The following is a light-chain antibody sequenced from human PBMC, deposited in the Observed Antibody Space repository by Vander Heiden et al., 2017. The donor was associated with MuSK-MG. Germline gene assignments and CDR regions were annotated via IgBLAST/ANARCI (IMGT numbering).Light chain of an antibody. V-gene: IGKV3-15*01. Sequence: EIVMTQSPATLSVSPGERATLSCRASQSVSSNLAWYQQKPGQAPRLLIYGASTRATGIPARFSGSRSGTEFTLTISSLQSEDFAVYYCQQYNNWPLTFGGGTKVEI. J-gene: IGKJ4*01. CDR2: GAS. CDR1: QSVSSN. CDR3: QQYNNWPLT.